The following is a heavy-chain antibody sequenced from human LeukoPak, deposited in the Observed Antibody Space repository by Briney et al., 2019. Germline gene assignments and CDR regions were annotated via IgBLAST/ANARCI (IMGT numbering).Heavy chain of an antibody. CDR1: GYTFTSYG. CDR2: ISAYNGNT. Sequence: ASVKVSCKASGYTFTSYGISWVRQAPGQGLEWMGWISAYNGNTNYAQKLQGRVTMTTDKATSTAYMELRSLRSDDTAVYYCARDFEHCTGRGCYALFDYWGQGTLVTVSS. CDR3: ARDFEHCTGRGCYALFDY. J-gene: IGHJ4*02. V-gene: IGHV1-18*01. D-gene: IGHD2-8*02.